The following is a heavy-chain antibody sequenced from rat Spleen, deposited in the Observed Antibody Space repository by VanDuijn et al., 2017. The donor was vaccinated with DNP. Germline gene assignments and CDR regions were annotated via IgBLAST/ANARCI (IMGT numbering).Heavy chain of an antibody. CDR3: TSDSLNSSSFVY. J-gene: IGHJ3*01. CDR2: MRYNGDT. V-gene: IGHV2-8*01. D-gene: IGHD1-2*01. Sequence: QVQLTESGPGLVQPSETLSLTCAVSGFSLTGYSVFWVRQPSGKGLEWMGRMRYNGDTSYNSALKSRLSISRVTSKNQVFLKMNSLQTDDTGTYYCTSDSLNSSSFVYWGQGSLVTVSS. CDR1: GFSLTGYS.